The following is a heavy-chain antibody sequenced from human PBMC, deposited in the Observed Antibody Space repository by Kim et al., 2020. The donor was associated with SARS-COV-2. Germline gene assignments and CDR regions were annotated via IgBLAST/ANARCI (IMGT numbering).Heavy chain of an antibody. V-gene: IGHV4-34*01. CDR3: ARGTYYDFWSGYWSGHWFDP. D-gene: IGHD3-3*01. CDR2: INHSGST. Sequence: SETLSLTCAVYGGSFSGYYWSWIRQPPGKGLEWIGEINHSGSTNYNPSLKSRVTISVDTSKNQFSLKLSSVTAADTAVYYCARGTYYDFWSGYWSGHWFDPWGQGTLVTVSS. CDR1: GGSFSGYY. J-gene: IGHJ5*02.